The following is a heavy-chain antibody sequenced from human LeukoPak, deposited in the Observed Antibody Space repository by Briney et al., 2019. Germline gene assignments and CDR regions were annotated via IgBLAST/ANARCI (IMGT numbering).Heavy chain of an antibody. CDR3: AAGGIYSLLDY. J-gene: IGHJ4*02. Sequence: ASVKVSCKVSGDTLSELTVHWVRQAPGKGLEWMGGFDPGAGEILYAQQFQGRVTMTEDTSTDTAYMELTSLRSEDSGVYFCAAGGIYSLLDYWGQGTLVTVSS. D-gene: IGHD3-10*01. CDR2: FDPGAGEI. CDR1: GDTLSELT. V-gene: IGHV1-24*01.